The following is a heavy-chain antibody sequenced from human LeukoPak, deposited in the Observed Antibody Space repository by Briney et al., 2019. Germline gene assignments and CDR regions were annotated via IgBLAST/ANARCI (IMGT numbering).Heavy chain of an antibody. D-gene: IGHD3-10*01. CDR2: IIPIFGTA. CDR3: ARGLYYCGSGGYFDY. J-gene: IGHJ4*02. CDR1: GGTSSSYA. V-gene: IGHV1-69*13. Sequence: ASVKVSCKASGGTSSSYAIGWVRQAPGQGLEWMGGIIPIFGTANYAQKFQGRVTITADESTSTAYMELSSLRSEDTAVYYCARGLYYCGSGGYFDYWGQGTLVTVSS.